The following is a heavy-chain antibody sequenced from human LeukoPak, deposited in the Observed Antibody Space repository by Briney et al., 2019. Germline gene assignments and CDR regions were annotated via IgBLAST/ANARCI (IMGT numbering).Heavy chain of an antibody. CDR2: IFYSGST. CDR1: GGSISSGGYY. D-gene: IGHD6-13*01. CDR3: AASSSWYYFDY. J-gene: IGHJ4*02. V-gene: IGHV4-31*03. Sequence: PSETLSLTCTVSGGSISSGGYYWSWIRQHPGKGLEWIGYIFYSGSTYYNPSLKSRVTISVDTSKNQFSLKLSSVTAADTAVYYCAASSSWYYFDYWGQGTLVTVSS.